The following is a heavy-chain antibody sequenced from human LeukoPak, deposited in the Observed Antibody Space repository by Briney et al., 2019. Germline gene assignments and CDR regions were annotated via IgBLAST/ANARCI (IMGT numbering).Heavy chain of an antibody. CDR2: IYYSGST. V-gene: IGHV4-59*12. J-gene: IGHJ4*02. Sequence: SETLSLTCTVSGVSISSYYWTWIRQPPGQGLEWIGYIYYSGSTNYNPSLKSRVTISVDTSKNQFSLKLSSVTAADTAVYYCARGHTGWFGDLFASGNTRYYFDYWGQGTLVTVSS. CDR3: ARGHTGWFGDLFASGNTRYYFDY. D-gene: IGHD3-10*01. CDR1: GVSISSYY.